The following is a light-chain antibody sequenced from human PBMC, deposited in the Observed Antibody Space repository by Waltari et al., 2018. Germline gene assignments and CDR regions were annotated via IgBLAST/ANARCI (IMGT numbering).Light chain of an antibody. J-gene: IGKJ4*01. V-gene: IGKV4-1*01. CDR3: QHYYTPPLT. Sequence: DIVKTQSPDSLAVSLGEGATINCKSSPSILYSSNNKNSLAWYQHKPGQPPKLLSSWASTRESGVPDRFSGSGSGTDFTLTISSLQAEDVAVYYCQHYYTPPLTFGGGTKVEIK. CDR1: PSILYSSNNKNS. CDR2: WAS.